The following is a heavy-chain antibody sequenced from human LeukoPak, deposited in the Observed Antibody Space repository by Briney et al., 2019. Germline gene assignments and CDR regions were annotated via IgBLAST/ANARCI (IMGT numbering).Heavy chain of an antibody. CDR1: GFTFSSFE. V-gene: IGHV3-48*03. J-gene: IGHJ4*02. Sequence: GGSLRLSCAASGFTFSSFEFHWVRQAPGRGLAWVSSISSSGSTIYYADSLQGRFTISRDNAKNSLYLQMNSLRAEDTAVYYCARKLPNYFDSSGYSISLDFWGQGTLVTVSS. CDR2: ISSSGSTI. CDR3: ARKLPNYFDSSGYSISLDF. D-gene: IGHD3-22*01.